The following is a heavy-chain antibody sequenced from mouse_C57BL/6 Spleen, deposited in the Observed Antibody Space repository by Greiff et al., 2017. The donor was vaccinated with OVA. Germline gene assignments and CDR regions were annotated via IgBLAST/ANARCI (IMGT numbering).Heavy chain of an antibody. V-gene: IGHV3-6*01. Sequence: EVQLVESGPGLVKPSQSLSLTCSVTGYSITSGYYWNWIRQFPGNKLEWMGYISYDGSNNYNPSLKNRISITRDTSKNQFFLKLNSVTTEDTATYYCARAYYSNYYYYAMDYWGQGTSVTVSS. D-gene: IGHD2-5*01. CDR2: ISYDGSN. CDR3: ARAYYSNYYYYAMDY. J-gene: IGHJ4*01. CDR1: GYSITSGYY.